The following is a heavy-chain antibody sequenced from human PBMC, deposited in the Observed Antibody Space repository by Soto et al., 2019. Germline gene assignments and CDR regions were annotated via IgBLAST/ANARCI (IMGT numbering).Heavy chain of an antibody. CDR1: GFTFSWYW. CDR2: IKQDGSEK. V-gene: IGHV3-7*01. D-gene: IGHD1-26*01. Sequence: GSLRLSCVDSGFTFSWYWMSWVRQAPGKGLEWVANIKQDGSEKHYADSLKGRFTISRDNAKNSLYLQISSLRAEDTAVYYCARVVGATNTLHNWGQGT. CDR3: ARVVGATNTLHN. J-gene: IGHJ4*02.